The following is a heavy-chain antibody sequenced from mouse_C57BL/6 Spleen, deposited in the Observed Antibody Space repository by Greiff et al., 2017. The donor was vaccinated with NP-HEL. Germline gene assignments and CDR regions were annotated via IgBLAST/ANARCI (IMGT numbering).Heavy chain of an antibody. CDR1: GFTFSSYA. J-gene: IGHJ4*01. V-gene: IGHV5-4*03. D-gene: IGHD2-12*01. CDR3: ARAYYKGMDY. Sequence: EVKLVESGGGLVKPGGSLKLSCAASGFTFSSYAMSWVRQTPEKRLEWVATISDGGSYTYYPDNVKGRFTISRDNATNNLYLQMSHLTSEDTARDYCARAYYKGMDYWGQGTSVTVSS. CDR2: ISDGGSYT.